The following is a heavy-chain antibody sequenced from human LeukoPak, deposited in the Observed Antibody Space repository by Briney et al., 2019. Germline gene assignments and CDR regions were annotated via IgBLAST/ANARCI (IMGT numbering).Heavy chain of an antibody. CDR3: ASPAAAGTPY. CDR2: ISSSSSYI. Sequence: GGSLRLSCAASGFTFSSYSMNWVRQAPGKGLEWVSPISSSSSYIYYADSVKGRFTISRDNAKNSLYLQMNSLRAEDTAVYYCASPAAAGTPYWGQGTLVTVSS. J-gene: IGHJ4*02. V-gene: IGHV3-21*01. CDR1: GFTFSSYS. D-gene: IGHD6-13*01.